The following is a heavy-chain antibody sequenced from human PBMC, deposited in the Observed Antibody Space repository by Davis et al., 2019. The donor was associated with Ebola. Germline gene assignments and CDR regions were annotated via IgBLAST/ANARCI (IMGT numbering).Heavy chain of an antibody. D-gene: IGHD4-17*01. CDR1: GYIFTSYA. CDR3: ARGPSGYGDYGEYYFDY. Sequence: AASVKVSCKASGYIFTSYAMHWVRQAPGQRLEWVGWINAGNGDTKYSQKFQGRVTITRDTSASTAYMELSSLRSEDTAVYYCARGPSGYGDYGEYYFDYWGQGTLVTVSS. J-gene: IGHJ4*02. CDR2: INAGNGDT. V-gene: IGHV1-3*01.